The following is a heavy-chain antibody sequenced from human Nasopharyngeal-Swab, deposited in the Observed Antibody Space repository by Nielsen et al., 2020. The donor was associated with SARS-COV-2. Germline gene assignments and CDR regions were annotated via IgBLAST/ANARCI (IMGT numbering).Heavy chain of an antibody. CDR3: AKVGYSSGWTGGYFDY. CDR2: IYSGGSST. CDR1: GFTFSSHA. J-gene: IGHJ4*02. D-gene: IGHD6-19*01. V-gene: IGHV3-23*03. Sequence: GGSLRLSCAASGFTFSSHAMSWVRQAPGKGLEWVSVIYSGGSSTYYADSVKGRFTISRDNSKNTLYLQMNSLRAEDTAVYYCAKVGYSSGWTGGYFDYWGQGTLVTVSS.